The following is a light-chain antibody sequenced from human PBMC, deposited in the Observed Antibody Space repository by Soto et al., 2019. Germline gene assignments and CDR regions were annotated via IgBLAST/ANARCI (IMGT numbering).Light chain of an antibody. CDR2: AAS. J-gene: IGKJ1*01. Sequence: EIVMTQSPATQSVSPGERATLSCRASQSVSSNLAWYQQKPGQAPRLLIYAASTGATGIPARFSGSGSGTEFTLTISSLQSEDFAVYFCQQYSNWPRTFGQGTKVDI. CDR1: QSVSSN. CDR3: QQYSNWPRT. V-gene: IGKV3-15*01.